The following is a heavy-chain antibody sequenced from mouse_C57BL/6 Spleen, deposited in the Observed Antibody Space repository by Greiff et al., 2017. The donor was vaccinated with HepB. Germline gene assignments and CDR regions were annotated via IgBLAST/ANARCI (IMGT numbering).Heavy chain of an antibody. CDR3: ARTTMVSHWYFDV. V-gene: IGHV1-54*01. CDR1: GYAFTNYL. D-gene: IGHD2-1*01. CDR2: INPGSGGT. J-gene: IGHJ1*03. Sequence: VQLQQSGAELVRPGTSVKVSCKASGYAFTNYLLEWVKQRPGQGLEWIGVINPGSGGTNYNEKFKGKATLTADKSSSTAYMQLSSLTSEDSAVYFCARTTMVSHWYFDVWGTGTTVTVSS.